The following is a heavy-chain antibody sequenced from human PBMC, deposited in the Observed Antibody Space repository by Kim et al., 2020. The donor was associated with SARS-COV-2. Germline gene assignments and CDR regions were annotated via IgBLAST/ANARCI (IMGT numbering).Heavy chain of an antibody. Sequence: GGSLRLSCAASGFTFSSYWMSWVRQAPGKGLEWVANIKQDGSEKYYVDSVKGRFTISRDNAKNSLYLQMNSLRAEDTAGYYCARVRVWYYYDSSGYHYYYGMDVWGQGTTVTVSS. CDR1: GFTFSSYW. V-gene: IGHV3-7*03. J-gene: IGHJ6*02. CDR2: IKQDGSEK. D-gene: IGHD3-22*01. CDR3: ARVRVWYYYDSSGYHYYYGMDV.